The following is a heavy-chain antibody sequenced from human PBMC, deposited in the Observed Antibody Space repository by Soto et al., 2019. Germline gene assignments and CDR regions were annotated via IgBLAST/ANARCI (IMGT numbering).Heavy chain of an antibody. V-gene: IGHV3-21*02. CDR1: GFTFSSYS. CDR3: ARGTGDYDFWSGYQATDYFDY. J-gene: IGHJ4*02. CDR2: ITSSSSYI. Sequence: EVQLVESGGGLVKPGGSLRLSCAASGFTFSSYSMNWVRQAPGKGLEWVSSITSSSSYIYYADLLKGRFTISRDNAKKSLYLQMNSLRVEDTAVYFCARGTGDYDFWSGYQATDYFDYWGQGTLVTVSS. D-gene: IGHD3-3*01.